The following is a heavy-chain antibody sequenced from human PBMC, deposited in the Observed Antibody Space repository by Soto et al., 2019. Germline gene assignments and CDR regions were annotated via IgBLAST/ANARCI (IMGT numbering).Heavy chain of an antibody. V-gene: IGHV3-30-3*01. CDR1: GFTFSSYA. D-gene: IGHD6-13*01. Sequence: GVSLRLSCAASGFTFSSYAMHWVRQAPGKGLEWVAVISYDGSNKYYADSVKGRFTISRDNSKNTLYLQMNSLRAEDTAVYYCARAGPSSSWAYYYYGMDVWGQGTTVTVSS. J-gene: IGHJ6*02. CDR2: ISYDGSNK. CDR3: ARAGPSSSWAYYYYGMDV.